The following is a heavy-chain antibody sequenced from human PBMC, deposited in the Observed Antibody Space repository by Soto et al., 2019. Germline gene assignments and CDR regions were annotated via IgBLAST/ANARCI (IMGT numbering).Heavy chain of an antibody. Sequence: ASVKVSCKASGYTFTSYDINWGQQATGQGLEWMGWMNPNSGNTGYAQKFQGRVTMTRNTSISTAYMELSSLRSEDTAVYYCARWKAKHHSSSYYFDYWGQGTLVTVSS. J-gene: IGHJ4*02. CDR2: MNPNSGNT. V-gene: IGHV1-8*01. CDR3: ARWKAKHHSSSYYFDY. CDR1: GYTFTSYD. D-gene: IGHD6-6*01.